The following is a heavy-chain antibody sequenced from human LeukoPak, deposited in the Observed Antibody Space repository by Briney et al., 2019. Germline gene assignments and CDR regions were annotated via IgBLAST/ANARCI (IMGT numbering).Heavy chain of an antibody. CDR3: ARGPPYYDLWSGYYGFDY. CDR2: ISSSSSTI. V-gene: IGHV3-48*02. CDR1: GFTFSSYS. D-gene: IGHD3-3*01. Sequence: GGSLRLSCAASGFTFSSYSMNWVRQAPGKGLEWVSYISSSSSTIYYADSVKGRFTISRDNAKNSLYLQMNSLRDEDTAVYYCARGPPYYDLWSGYYGFDYWGQGTLVTVSS. J-gene: IGHJ4*02.